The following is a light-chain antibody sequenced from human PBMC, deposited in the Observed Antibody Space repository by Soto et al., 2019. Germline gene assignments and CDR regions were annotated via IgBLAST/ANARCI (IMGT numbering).Light chain of an antibody. Sequence: EIVLTQSPCTLSLSPGERATLSCRASQSVNIYLAWYQQKPGQAPRLLIYGASNRATGIPDRFSGSGSGTDFTLTISRLEPEDFAVYYCQQYGSSWTFGQGTKVDNK. CDR2: GAS. CDR3: QQYGSSWT. V-gene: IGKV3-20*01. J-gene: IGKJ1*01. CDR1: QSVNIY.